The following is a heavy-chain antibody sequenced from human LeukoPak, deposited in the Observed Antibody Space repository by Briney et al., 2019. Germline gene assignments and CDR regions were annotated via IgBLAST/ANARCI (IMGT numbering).Heavy chain of an antibody. D-gene: IGHD3-10*01. V-gene: IGHV1-69*04. J-gene: IGHJ4*02. CDR3: ARVAGSSYDY. CDR1: GGTFSSYG. Sequence: GASVKVSCKASGGTFSSYGIIWVRQAPGQGLEWMGRIILILNIADYAQKFQGRVTITADTSTSTAYMELSSLRPEDTAVYYCARVAGSSYDYWGQGTLVTVSS. CDR2: IILILNIA.